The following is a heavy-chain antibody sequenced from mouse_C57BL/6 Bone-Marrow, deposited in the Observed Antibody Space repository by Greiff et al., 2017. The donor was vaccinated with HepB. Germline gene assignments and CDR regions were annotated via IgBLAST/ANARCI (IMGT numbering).Heavy chain of an antibody. D-gene: IGHD4-1*01. CDR1: GYSITSGYY. V-gene: IGHV3-6*01. CDR2: ISYDGSN. Sequence: ESGPGLVKPSQSLSLTCSVTGYSITSGYYWNWIRQFPGNKLEWMGYISYDGSNNYNPSLKNRISITRDTSKNQFFLKLNSVTTEDTATYYCAREETVYYFDYWGQGTTLTVSS. CDR3: AREETVYYFDY. J-gene: IGHJ2*01.